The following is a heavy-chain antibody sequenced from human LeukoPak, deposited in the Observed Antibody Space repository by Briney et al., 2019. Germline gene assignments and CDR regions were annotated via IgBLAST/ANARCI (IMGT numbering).Heavy chain of an antibody. V-gene: IGHV3-30*03. CDR3: ARGAYSSGWAYFDH. Sequence: GGSPRLSCAASGFTFSSYGMHWVRQAPGKGLEWVVVISYDGSNKYYADSVKGRFTISRDNSKNTLYLQMDSLRAEDTAVYYCARGAYSSGWAYFDHWGQGTLVTVSS. CDR1: GFTFSSYG. CDR2: ISYDGSNK. D-gene: IGHD6-19*01. J-gene: IGHJ4*02.